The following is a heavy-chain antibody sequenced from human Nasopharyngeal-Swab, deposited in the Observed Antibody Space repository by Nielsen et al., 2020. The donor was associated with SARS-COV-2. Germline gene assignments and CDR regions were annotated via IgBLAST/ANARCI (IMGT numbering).Heavy chain of an antibody. V-gene: IGHV4-59*01. Sequence: SETLSLTCTVSGGSISSYYWGWIRQPPGKGLEWIGYIYYSGSTNYNPSLKSRVTISVDTSKNQFSLKLSSVTAADTAVYYCARISIAAAGPYYYGMDVWGQGTTVTVSS. CDR3: ARISIAAAGPYYYGMDV. J-gene: IGHJ6*02. CDR1: GGSISSYY. D-gene: IGHD6-13*01. CDR2: IYYSGST.